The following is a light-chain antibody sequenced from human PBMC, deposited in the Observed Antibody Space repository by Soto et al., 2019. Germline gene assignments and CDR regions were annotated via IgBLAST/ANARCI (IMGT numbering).Light chain of an antibody. V-gene: IGLV2-14*01. CDR1: SSDVGGYNY. Sequence: QLVLTQPASVSGSPGQSITISCTGTSSDVGGYNYVSWYQVKPGKVPKLMIFEVSNRPSGVSDRFSGSKSDNTASLTISGLQAEDEADYYCSAFTGTYTRVFGGGTKLTVL. J-gene: IGLJ3*02. CDR3: SAFTGTYTRV. CDR2: EVS.